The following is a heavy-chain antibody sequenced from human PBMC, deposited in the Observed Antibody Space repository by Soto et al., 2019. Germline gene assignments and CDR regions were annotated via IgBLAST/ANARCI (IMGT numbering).Heavy chain of an antibody. Sequence: SVKVSCKASGGTFSSYAISWVRQAPGQGREWMGGIIPIFGTANYAQKFQGRVTITADESTSTAYMELSSLRSEDTAVYYCARDNWGRRHSSSAFDYWGQGTLVTVSS. D-gene: IGHD6-6*01. CDR3: ARDNWGRRHSSSAFDY. CDR2: IIPIFGTA. CDR1: GGTFSSYA. V-gene: IGHV1-69*13. J-gene: IGHJ4*02.